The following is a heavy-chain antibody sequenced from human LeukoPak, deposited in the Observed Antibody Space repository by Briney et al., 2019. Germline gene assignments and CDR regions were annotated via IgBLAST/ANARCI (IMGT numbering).Heavy chain of an antibody. CDR2: IYTSGST. Sequence: IPSQTLSLTCTVSGGSISSGSYYWSWIRQPAGKGLEWIGRIYTSGSTSYNPSLKSRVTISVDTSKNQFSLKLSSVTAADTAVYYCARGNSRRGYCSGGSCYHFDYWGQGTLVTVSS. CDR3: ARGNSRRGYCSGGSCYHFDY. V-gene: IGHV4-61*02. CDR1: GGSISSGSYY. D-gene: IGHD2-15*01. J-gene: IGHJ4*02.